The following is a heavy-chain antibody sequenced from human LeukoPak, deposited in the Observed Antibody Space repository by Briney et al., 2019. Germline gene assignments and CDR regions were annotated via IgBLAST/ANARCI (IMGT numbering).Heavy chain of an antibody. V-gene: IGHV1-69*06. J-gene: IGHJ6*03. CDR3: AVAAVSSDYYYYYMDV. CDR2: IIPIFGTA. Sequence: SVKVSCKASGYTFTSYGISWVRQAPGQGLEWMGGIIPIFGTANYAQKFQGRVTITADKSTSTAYMELSSLRSEDTAVYYCAVAAVSSDYYYYYMDVWGKGTTVTVSS. D-gene: IGHD6-13*01. CDR1: GYTFTSYG.